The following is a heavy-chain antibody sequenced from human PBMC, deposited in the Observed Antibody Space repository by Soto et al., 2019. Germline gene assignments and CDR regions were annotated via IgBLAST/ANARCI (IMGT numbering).Heavy chain of an antibody. V-gene: IGHV4-30-4*01. CDR3: ATTVVTVTYWYFDL. Sequence: QVQLQESGPGLVKPSQTLSLTCTVSGGSISSGDYYWSWIRQPPGKGLEWIGYIHYSGSTYYNPSLKSRTTLSVDTSKSQFSLKLSSVTAAYTAMYYCATTVVTVTYWYFDLWGRGTLVTVSS. J-gene: IGHJ2*01. CDR2: IHYSGST. CDR1: GGSISSGDYY. D-gene: IGHD2-15*01.